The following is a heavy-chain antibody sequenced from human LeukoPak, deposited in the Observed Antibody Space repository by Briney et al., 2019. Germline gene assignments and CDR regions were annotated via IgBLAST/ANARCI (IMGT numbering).Heavy chain of an antibody. D-gene: IGHD4-23*01. CDR1: GFTFSSYA. Sequence: GGSLRLSCAASGFTFSSYAMHWVRQAPGKGLEWVAVISYDGSNKYYADSVKGRFTISRDNSKNTLYLQMNSLRAEDTAVYYCARERSSGKPIRFDYWGQGTLVTVSS. V-gene: IGHV3-30-3*01. CDR3: ARERSSGKPIRFDY. CDR2: ISYDGSNK. J-gene: IGHJ4*02.